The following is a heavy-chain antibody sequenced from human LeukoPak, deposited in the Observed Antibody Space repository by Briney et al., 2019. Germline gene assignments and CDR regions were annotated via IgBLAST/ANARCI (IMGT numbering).Heavy chain of an antibody. CDR3: ARHAYNYGLDYFDP. CDR2: IYYSGGT. D-gene: IGHD5-24*01. J-gene: IGHJ5*02. Sequence: PSETLSLTCFVSGESINNRDSYWGWIRQTPGKGLQWIGSIYYSGGTYSNPSLKSRVRMPVNTPENHFSLELTSVTAADTAMYYCARHAYNYGLDYFDPWGQGTLVTVSS. CDR1: GESINNRDSY. V-gene: IGHV4-39*01.